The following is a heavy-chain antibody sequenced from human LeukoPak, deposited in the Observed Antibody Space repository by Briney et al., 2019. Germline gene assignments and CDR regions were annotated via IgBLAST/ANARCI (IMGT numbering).Heavy chain of an antibody. CDR3: ARGRDSGSPGD. CDR2: IYHSGST. CDR1: GGSISSGGYS. D-gene: IGHD1-26*01. Sequence: PSETLSLTCAVSGGSISSGGYSWSWIRQPPGKGLEWIGYIYHSGSTYYNPSLKSRVTISVDRSKNQFSLKLSSVTAADTAVYYCARGRDSGSPGDWGQGTLVTVSS. J-gene: IGHJ4*02. V-gene: IGHV4-30-2*01.